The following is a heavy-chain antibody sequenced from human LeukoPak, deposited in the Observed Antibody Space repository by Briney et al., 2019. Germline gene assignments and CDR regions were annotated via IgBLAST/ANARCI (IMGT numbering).Heavy chain of an antibody. V-gene: IGHV1-2*02. J-gene: IGHJ4*02. Sequence: ASVTVSCKTSGYSFTDYYMHWVRQAPGQGLEWMGWINPNSGGTISAQKFQGRVTMTRDTSITTVYMEVSWLTSDDTAIYYCARADRLHGGPYLIGPRGQGTLVTVSS. CDR1: GYSFTDYY. CDR2: INPNSGGT. D-gene: IGHD2-21*01. CDR3: ARADRLHGGPYLIGP.